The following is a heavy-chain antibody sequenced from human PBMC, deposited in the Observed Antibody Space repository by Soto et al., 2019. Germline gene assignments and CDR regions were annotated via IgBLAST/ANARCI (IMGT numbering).Heavy chain of an antibody. CDR1: GFTFSSYA. D-gene: IGHD3-16*01. Sequence: EVQLLESGGGLVQPGGPLRLSCAASGFTFSSYAMSWFRQAPGKGLEWVTAINGGSTTYYADSVKGRFTISRDNSKNTLYLQMNSLRAEDTAVYYCARDRHDWVNTRYGMDVWGQGTTVTVSS. CDR2: INGGSTT. J-gene: IGHJ6*02. V-gene: IGHV3-23*01. CDR3: ARDRHDWVNTRYGMDV.